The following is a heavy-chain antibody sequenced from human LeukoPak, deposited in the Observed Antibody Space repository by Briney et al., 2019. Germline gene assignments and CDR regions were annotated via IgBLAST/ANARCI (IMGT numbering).Heavy chain of an antibody. CDR3: VRHVGGPPDY. CDR1: GYGFTNYW. CDR2: TYPGNSNT. J-gene: IGHJ4*02. Sequence: GESLKISCKGSGYGFTNYWIGWVRQMPGKGLEWMGVTYPGNSNTGYSPSFQGQVTISADKSISTAYLEWSSLKASDTAMYYCVRHVGGPPDYWGQGTLVTVSS. V-gene: IGHV5-51*01. D-gene: IGHD4-23*01.